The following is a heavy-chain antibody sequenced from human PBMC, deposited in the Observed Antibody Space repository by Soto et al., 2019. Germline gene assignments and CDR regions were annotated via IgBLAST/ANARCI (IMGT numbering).Heavy chain of an antibody. Sequence: SETLSLTCTVSGGSISSSSYYWGWIRQPPGKGLEWIGSIYYSGSTYYNPSLKSRVTISVDTSKNQFSLKLSSVTAADTAVYYCARSPLGSNYDWLDPWGQGTMVTVSS. J-gene: IGHJ3*01. CDR1: GGSISSSSYY. V-gene: IGHV4-39*07. D-gene: IGHD4-4*01. CDR2: IYYSGST. CDR3: ARSPLGSNYDWLDP.